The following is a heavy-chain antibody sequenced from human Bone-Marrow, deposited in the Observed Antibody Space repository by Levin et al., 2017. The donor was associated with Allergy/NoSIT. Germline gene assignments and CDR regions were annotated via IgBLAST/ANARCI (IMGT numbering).Heavy chain of an antibody. V-gene: IGHV3-49*03. CDR1: GFTFGDYA. J-gene: IGHJ4*02. D-gene: IGHD2-15*01. CDR2: IRSKAYGGTT. Sequence: GESLKISCTASGFTFGDYAMSWFRQAPGKGLEWVGFIRSKAYGGTTEYAASVKGRFTISRDDSKSIAYLQMNSLKTEDTAVYYCTRDGTHHPLRVVVVVAATDWGQGTLVTVSS. CDR3: TRDGTHHPLRVVVVVAATD.